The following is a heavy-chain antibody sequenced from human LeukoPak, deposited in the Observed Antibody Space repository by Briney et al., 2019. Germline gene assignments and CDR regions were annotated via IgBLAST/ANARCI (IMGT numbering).Heavy chain of an antibody. CDR2: IYYSGST. Sequence: SETLSLTCTVSGGSISTYYWTWIRQPPGKGLEWIGYIYYSGSTYYHPSLKSRVTISVDTSKNQFSLKLSSVTAADTAVYYCARQTYYYNNSGYFDYWGQGTLVTVSS. CDR1: GGSISTYY. J-gene: IGHJ4*02. V-gene: IGHV4-59*08. CDR3: ARQTYYYNNSGYFDY. D-gene: IGHD3-22*01.